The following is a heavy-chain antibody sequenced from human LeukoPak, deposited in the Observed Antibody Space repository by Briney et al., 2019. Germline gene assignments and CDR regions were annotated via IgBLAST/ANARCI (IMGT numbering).Heavy chain of an antibody. CDR3: AKDSYYYDRSGYYYSYYFDY. D-gene: IGHD3-22*01. V-gene: IGHV3-30*18. J-gene: IGHJ4*02. CDR1: GFTFSSYG. Sequence: GRSLRLSCAASGFTFSSYGMHWVRQAPAKGLEWVAVISYDGTNKYYADSVKGRFTISRDNSKNTLYLQMNSLRAEDTAVYYCAKDSYYYDRSGYYYSYYFDYWGQGTLLTVSS. CDR2: ISYDGTNK.